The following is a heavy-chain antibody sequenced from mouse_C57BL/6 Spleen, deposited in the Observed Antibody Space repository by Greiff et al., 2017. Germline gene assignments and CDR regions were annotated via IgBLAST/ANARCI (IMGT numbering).Heavy chain of an antibody. CDR3: ARGLRQDYAMDY. J-gene: IGHJ4*01. D-gene: IGHD2-12*01. V-gene: IGHV8-12*01. CDR1: GFSLSTSGMG. CDR2: IYWDDDK. Sequence: QVTLKVSGPGILQSSQTLSLTCSFSGFSLSTSGMGVSWIRQPSGKGLEWLAHIYWDDDKRYNPSLTSRLTISKDTSRNQVFLKITSVDTADTATYYCARGLRQDYAMDYWGQGTSVTVSS.